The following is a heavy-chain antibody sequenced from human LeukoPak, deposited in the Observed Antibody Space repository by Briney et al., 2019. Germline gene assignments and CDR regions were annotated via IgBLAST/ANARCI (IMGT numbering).Heavy chain of an antibody. CDR3: ARDVSYYDSSGYETDHFDY. J-gene: IGHJ4*02. CDR2: ISYDGSNK. CDR1: GFTFSSYA. D-gene: IGHD3-22*01. V-gene: IGHV3-30-3*01. Sequence: GGSLRLSCAASGFTFSSYAMHWVRQAPGKGLEWVAVISYDGSNKYYADSVKGRFTISRDNSKNTLYLQMNSLRAEDTAVYYCARDVSYYDSSGYETDHFDYWGQGTLVTVSS.